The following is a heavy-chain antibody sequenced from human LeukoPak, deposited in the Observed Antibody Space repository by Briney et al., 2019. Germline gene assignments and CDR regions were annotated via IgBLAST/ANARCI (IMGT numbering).Heavy chain of an antibody. J-gene: IGHJ6*03. CDR1: GFSLTIGYF. CDR2: IFHSGST. D-gene: IGHD6-19*01. Sequence: KPSETLSLTCNVSGFSLTIGYFWGWIRQPPGKGLEWIGSIFHSGSTYFNPSLKSRVTMSVDTSKNQFSLQLPSVTAADTAIYYCARDLYGERISSGWSIYYYYMDVWGKGTTVTISS. V-gene: IGHV4-38-2*02. CDR3: ARDLYGERISSGWSIYYYYMDV.